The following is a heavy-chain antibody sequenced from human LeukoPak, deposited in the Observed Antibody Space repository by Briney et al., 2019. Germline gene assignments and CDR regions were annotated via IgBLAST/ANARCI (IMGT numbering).Heavy chain of an antibody. CDR1: GYTFTSYD. D-gene: IGHD2-2*02. J-gene: IGHJ5*02. Sequence: ASVKVSCKASGYTFTSYDISWVRQATGQGLEWMGWMNPNSGNTGYAQKFQGRVTITGNTSISTAYMELSSLRSEDTAVYYCARTSSPSPLVPAAIVTNWFDPWGQGTLVTVSS. V-gene: IGHV1-8*03. CDR2: MNPNSGNT. CDR3: ARTSSPSPLVPAAIVTNWFDP.